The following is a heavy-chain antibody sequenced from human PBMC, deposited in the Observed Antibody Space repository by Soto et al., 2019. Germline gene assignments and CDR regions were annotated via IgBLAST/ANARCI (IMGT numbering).Heavy chain of an antibody. CDR3: LGDGQCGMDV. J-gene: IGHJ6*02. Sequence: QVQLVQSGAEVKKPGSSVKVSCKASGGTFSSYTISWVRQSPGQGLEWMGRIIPILGIENYAQKFQGRVTITAHKAMSPAYMELSSLRSEDTAVYYCLGDGQCGMDVWGQGTTVTVSS. D-gene: IGHD3-10*01. V-gene: IGHV1-69*02. CDR2: IIPILGIE. CDR1: GGTFSSYT.